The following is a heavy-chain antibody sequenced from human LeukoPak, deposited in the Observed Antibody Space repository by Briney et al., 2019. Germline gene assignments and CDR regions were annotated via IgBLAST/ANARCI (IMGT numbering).Heavy chain of an antibody. CDR1: GYTLNELP. J-gene: IGHJ3*02. CDR3: ATLKLPAAMKSAFDI. Sequence: SVKVSCKVSGYTLNELPMHWVRQAPGKGLEWMGGIIPIFGTANYAQKFQGRVTITADESTGTAYMELSSLRSEDTAVYYCATLKLPAAMKSAFDIWAQGTMVTVSS. V-gene: IGHV1-69*13. D-gene: IGHD2-2*01. CDR2: IIPIFGTA.